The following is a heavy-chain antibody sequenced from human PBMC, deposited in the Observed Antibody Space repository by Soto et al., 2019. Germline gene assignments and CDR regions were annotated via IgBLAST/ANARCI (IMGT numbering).Heavy chain of an antibody. CDR2: IYYSGNT. CDR3: ARHFLRAYFAY. J-gene: IGHJ4*02. Sequence: CIIKQPGKGLEWIGSIYYSGNTYYNPSLKSRVTISVDRSKNQFSLKLSSVTAADTVVSYCARHFLRAYFAYWRKGALVIVS. D-gene: IGHD3-16*01. V-gene: IGHV4-39*01.